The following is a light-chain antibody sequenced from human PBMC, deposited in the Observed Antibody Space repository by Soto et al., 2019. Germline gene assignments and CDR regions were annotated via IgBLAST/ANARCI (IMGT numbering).Light chain of an antibody. J-gene: IGKJ4*01. V-gene: IGKV3-20*01. Sequence: EIVLTQSPGTLSLSAGERAPPSCRASQNVNSNFVAWYPHQAGQAPRLLMYGVSSRATGIPDRVSGSGTGTEFTLTISRLEPEDFAVDDCQQYGSSPLTFGGGTKVDIK. CDR3: QQYGSSPLT. CDR1: QNVNSNF. CDR2: GVS.